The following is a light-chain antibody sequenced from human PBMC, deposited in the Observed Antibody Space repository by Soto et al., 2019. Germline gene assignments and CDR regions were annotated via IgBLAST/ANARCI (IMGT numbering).Light chain of an antibody. J-gene: IGKJ1*01. CDR3: LQVNSFPRT. CDR2: SAS. V-gene: IGKV1-12*01. Sequence: IQMTQSPSSLSASIGDRVTITCLASQGIGVRLAWFQQKPGKAPQYLIQSASTLASGVPSRFSGSGSGTDSIPTINNLQPEDVATYYCLQVNSFPRTFGQGTKVDI. CDR1: QGIGVR.